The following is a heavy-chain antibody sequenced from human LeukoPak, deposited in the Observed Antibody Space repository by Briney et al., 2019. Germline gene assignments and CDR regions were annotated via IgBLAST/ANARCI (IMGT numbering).Heavy chain of an antibody. CDR1: GFTFRNYA. CDR3: AREYSSSREFDY. CDR2: ISRSGDYI. D-gene: IGHD6-19*01. V-gene: IGHV3-21*01. J-gene: IGHJ4*02. Sequence: GGSLRLSCGVFGFTFRNYAMSWVRRAPGKGLEWVASISRSGDYIYYVDSLKGRFTISRDNAKNSLSLHMNSLRAEDTAVYYCAREYSSSREFDYWGQGTLVTVSS.